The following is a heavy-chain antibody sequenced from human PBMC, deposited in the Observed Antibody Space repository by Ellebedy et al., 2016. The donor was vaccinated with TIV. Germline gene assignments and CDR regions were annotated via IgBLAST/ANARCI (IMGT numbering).Heavy chain of an antibody. CDR2: ISESGSTT. J-gene: IGHJ4*02. Sequence: GESLKISCAASGFTFSSYSLNWVRQTPGRGLEWLSYISESGSTTYYADSVKGRFTISRHNANNSLYLQRNSLRAEDTGVYFCARDRPRGRGDFDYWGQGTLVTVSS. CDR1: GFTFSSYS. V-gene: IGHV3-48*01. D-gene: IGHD3-10*01. CDR3: ARDRPRGRGDFDY.